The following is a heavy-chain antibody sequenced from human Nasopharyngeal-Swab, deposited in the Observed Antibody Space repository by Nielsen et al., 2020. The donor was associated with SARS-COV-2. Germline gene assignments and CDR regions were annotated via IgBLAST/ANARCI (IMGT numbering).Heavy chain of an antibody. CDR2: ISSSSSYM. J-gene: IGHJ3*02. V-gene: IGHV3-21*01. CDR3: ARNPDAFDI. Sequence: GGSLRLSCAASGFTFSSYSMNWVRQAPGKGLEWVSSISSSSSYMYYADSVKGRFTISRDNAKNSVYLQMNSLRAEDTAVYYCARNPDAFDIWGQGTMVTVSS. CDR1: GFTFSSYS.